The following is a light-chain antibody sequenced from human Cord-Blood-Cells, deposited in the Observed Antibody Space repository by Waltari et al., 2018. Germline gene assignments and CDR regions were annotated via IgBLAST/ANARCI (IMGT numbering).Light chain of an antibody. V-gene: IGKV1-39*01. Sequence: DIQMTQSPSSLSASVGDRVTITCRASQSISSYLHWYQQKPGKAPKLLIYAASSLQSGVPSRFSGSGSGTDFTRTISSLQPEDFATYYCQQSYSTPPWTFGQGTKVEIK. CDR1: QSISSY. J-gene: IGKJ1*01. CDR3: QQSYSTPPWT. CDR2: AAS.